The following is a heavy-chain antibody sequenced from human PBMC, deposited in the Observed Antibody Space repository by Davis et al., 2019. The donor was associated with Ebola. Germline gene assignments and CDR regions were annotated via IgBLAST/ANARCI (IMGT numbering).Heavy chain of an antibody. J-gene: IGHJ6*02. CDR1: GFIFDDYA. V-gene: IGHV3-43*02. Sequence: GSLRLSCAASGFIFDDYAMHWVRQVPGKGLEWVSLISGDGVITYYADSVKGRFTISRDNSKNSLYLQMNSLRTEDTALYYCAKDIGGATILFLTMDVWGQGTTVTVSS. CDR3: AKDIGGATILFLTMDV. D-gene: IGHD1-26*01. CDR2: ISGDGVIT.